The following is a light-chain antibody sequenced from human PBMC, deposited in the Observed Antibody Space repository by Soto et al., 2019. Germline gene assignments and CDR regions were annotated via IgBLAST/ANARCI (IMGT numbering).Light chain of an antibody. V-gene: IGKV3-11*01. Sequence: EIVLTQSPATLSLSPGERATLSCRASQSVSGYLGWYQQNLGQAPRLLIYDPSNRATGIPARFSGSGSGTDFTLTISNLEPEDFAVYYCQQRSSWPLTFGGGTKVEIK. CDR3: QQRSSWPLT. J-gene: IGKJ4*01. CDR1: QSVSGY. CDR2: DPS.